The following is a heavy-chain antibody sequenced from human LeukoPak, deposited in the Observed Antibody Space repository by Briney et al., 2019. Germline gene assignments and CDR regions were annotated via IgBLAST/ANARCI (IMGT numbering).Heavy chain of an antibody. CDR3: ARLESGFDY. V-gene: IGHV4-39*01. Sequence: PSETLSLTCTVSGGPISSSSYYWGWIRQPPGKGLEWIGSIYYSGSTYYNPSLKSRVTISVDTSKNQFSLKLSSVTAADTAVYYCARLESGFDYWGQGTLVTVSS. J-gene: IGHJ4*02. D-gene: IGHD3-3*01. CDR1: GGPISSSSYY. CDR2: IYYSGST.